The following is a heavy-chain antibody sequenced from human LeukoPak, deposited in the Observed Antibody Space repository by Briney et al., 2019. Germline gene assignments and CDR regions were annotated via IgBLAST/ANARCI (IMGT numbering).Heavy chain of an antibody. CDR3: AREGVGQQLVSGSFDY. CDR2: IIPILGIA. J-gene: IGHJ4*02. Sequence: GASVKVSCKASGGTFSSYAISWVRQAPGQGLEWMGRIIPILGIANYAQKFQGRVTITADKSTSTVYMELSSLRSEDTAVYYCAREGVGQQLVSGSFDYWGQGTLVTASS. CDR1: GGTFSSYA. V-gene: IGHV1-69*04. D-gene: IGHD6-13*01.